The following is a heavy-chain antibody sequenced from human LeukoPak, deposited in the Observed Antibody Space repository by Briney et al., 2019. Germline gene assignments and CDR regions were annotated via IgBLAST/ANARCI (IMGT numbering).Heavy chain of an antibody. CDR3: ARDPDSSNEWGPFDP. D-gene: IGHD1-1*01. V-gene: IGHV6-1*01. CDR1: GASVSGSAS. Sequence: SQTLSLTCATSGASVSGSASWNWIRQSPSRGLEWLGRTYYRSKWYSEYATSVKSRISINADTSENQFSLQLNSVIPEDTAVYYCARDPDSSNEWGPFDPWGQGTLVTVSS. CDR2: TYYRSKWYS. J-gene: IGHJ5*02.